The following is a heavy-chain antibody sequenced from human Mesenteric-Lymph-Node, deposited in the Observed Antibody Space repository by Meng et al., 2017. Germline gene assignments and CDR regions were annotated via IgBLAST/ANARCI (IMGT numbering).Heavy chain of an antibody. CDR1: GFSFNSYE. Sequence: GESLKISCSASGFSFNSYEMNWVRQAPGKGMEWVSYIGTGGGAIYYADSVKGRFTISRDNAKNSLYLQMNSLRVDDTAVYYCVREGRSGTYFDALDLWGQGTMVTVSS. V-gene: IGHV3-48*03. CDR2: IGTGGGAI. CDR3: VREGRSGTYFDALDL. J-gene: IGHJ3*01. D-gene: IGHD1-26*01.